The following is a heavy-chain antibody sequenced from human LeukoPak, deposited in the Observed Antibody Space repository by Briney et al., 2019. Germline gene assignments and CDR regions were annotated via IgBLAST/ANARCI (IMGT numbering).Heavy chain of an antibody. CDR2: IKPDGSEK. CDR3: ARGYCSSTSCPNWFDP. V-gene: IGHV3-7*03. CDR1: GFNFNTYW. Sequence: GGSLRLSCAASGFNFNTYWMSWVRQAPGKGLEWVANIKPDGSEKHYVDSVKGRFTISRDNVRNSLFLQMNSLRSEDTAAYYCARGYCSSTSCPNWFDPWGQGTLVTVSS. J-gene: IGHJ5*02. D-gene: IGHD2-2*01.